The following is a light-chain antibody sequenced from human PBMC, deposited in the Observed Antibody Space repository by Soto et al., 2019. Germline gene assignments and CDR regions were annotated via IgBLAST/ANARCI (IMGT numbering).Light chain of an antibody. J-gene: IGLJ2*01. V-gene: IGLV2-11*01. CDR3: CSYAGSYTLV. CDR1: SSDVGDYNY. Sequence: QSVLTQPRSVSGSPGQSVTISCTGTSSDVGDYNYVSWYQQHPGIAPKLMIYDVSKRPPGVPDRFSGSKSGNTASLTISGLQAENEADYYCCSYAGSYTLVFGGGTKLTVL. CDR2: DVS.